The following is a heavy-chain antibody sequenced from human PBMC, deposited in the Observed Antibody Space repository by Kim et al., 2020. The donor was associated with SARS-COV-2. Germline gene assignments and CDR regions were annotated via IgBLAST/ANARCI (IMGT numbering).Heavy chain of an antibody. Sequence: GGSLRLSCAASGFTVSSNYMSWVRQAPGKGLEWVAVIYSGGSTYYADSVKGRFTISRDNSKNTLYLQMISLRAEDTAVYYCARDPAYCCGDCHGAFDIWGQGTMVTVSS. J-gene: IGHJ3*02. V-gene: IGHV3-66*02. CDR2: IYSGGST. D-gene: IGHD2-21*02. CDR3: ARDPAYCCGDCHGAFDI. CDR1: GFTVSSNY.